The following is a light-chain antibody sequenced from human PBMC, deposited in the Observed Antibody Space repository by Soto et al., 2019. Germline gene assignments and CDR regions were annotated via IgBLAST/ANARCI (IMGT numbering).Light chain of an antibody. CDR1: QSISSY. Sequence: DIQMTQSPSSLSASVGDRVTITCRASQSISSYLNWYQQKPGKAPKLLMYAASSLQSGVPSRFSGSGSGTDFTLTISSLQPEDFATYYCQQSYSTPQGFGQGTKVEIK. J-gene: IGKJ1*01. CDR2: AAS. CDR3: QQSYSTPQG. V-gene: IGKV1-39*01.